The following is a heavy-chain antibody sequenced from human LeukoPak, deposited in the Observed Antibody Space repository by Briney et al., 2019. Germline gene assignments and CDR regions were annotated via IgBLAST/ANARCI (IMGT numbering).Heavy chain of an antibody. CDR3: AREGTFYYDSSGPYYFDP. J-gene: IGHJ4*02. Sequence: SQTLSLTCAVSGVSINRGAFYWSWIRQPAGKGLEWIGRIYPSGTTNYNPSLKSRVTISLDTSKNQFSLKLSSVTAADTAVYYCAREGTFYYDSSGPYYFDPWGQGTLVTVSS. CDR2: IYPSGTT. V-gene: IGHV4-61*02. CDR1: GVSINRGAFY. D-gene: IGHD3-22*01.